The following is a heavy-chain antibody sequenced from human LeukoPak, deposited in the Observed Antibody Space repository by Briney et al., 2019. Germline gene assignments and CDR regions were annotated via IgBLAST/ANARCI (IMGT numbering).Heavy chain of an antibody. CDR1: GFTFSSYW. CDR3: ARLRASGGAYCGGDCYSAFDI. Sequence: HAGGSLRLSCAASGFTFSSYWMSWVRQAPGKGLEWVANIKQDGREKYYVDSVKGRFTISRDNAKNSLYLQMNSLRAEDTAVYYCARLRASGGAYCGGDCYSAFDIWGQGTMVTVSS. D-gene: IGHD2-21*02. CDR2: IKQDGREK. J-gene: IGHJ3*02. V-gene: IGHV3-7*01.